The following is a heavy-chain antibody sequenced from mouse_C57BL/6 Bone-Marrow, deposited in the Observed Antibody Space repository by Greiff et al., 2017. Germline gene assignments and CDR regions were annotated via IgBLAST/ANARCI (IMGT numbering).Heavy chain of an antibody. CDR1: GYTFTEYT. CDR3: ARHEEERGIYYGNYGGFAY. Sequence: VQLQQSGAELVKPGASVKLSCKASGYTFTEYTIHWVKQRSGQGLEWIGWFYPGSGSIKYNEKFKDKATLTADKSSSTVYMELSRLTSEDSAVXFCARHEEERGIYYGNYGGFAYWGQGTLVTVSA. J-gene: IGHJ3*01. D-gene: IGHD2-1*01. CDR2: FYPGSGSI. V-gene: IGHV1-62-2*01.